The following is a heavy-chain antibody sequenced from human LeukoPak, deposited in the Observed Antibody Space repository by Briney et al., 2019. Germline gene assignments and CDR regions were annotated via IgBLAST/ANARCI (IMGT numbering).Heavy chain of an antibody. J-gene: IGHJ4*02. D-gene: IGHD3-22*01. CDR3: ARALTYYYESSGYFYFDY. CDR2: IYHSGST. V-gene: IGHV4-4*02. Sequence: PSGTLSLTCAVSGGSISSSNWWSWVRQPPGKGLEWIGEIYHSGSTNYNPSLKSRVTISVDKSKNQFSLKLSSVTAADTAVYYCARALTYYYESSGYFYFDYWGQGTLVTVSS. CDR1: GGSISSSNW.